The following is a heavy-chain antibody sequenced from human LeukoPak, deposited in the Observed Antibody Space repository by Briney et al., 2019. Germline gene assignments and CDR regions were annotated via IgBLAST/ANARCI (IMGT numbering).Heavy chain of an antibody. J-gene: IGHJ5*02. Sequence: GGSLRLSCAASGFTFSTYSMNWVRQAPGKGLEWVAYISSRSSATYYADSVKGRFTISRDNAKNSLYLQTNSLRDEDTAVYYCARGTGDPQRFDPWGQGTLVTVSS. CDR3: ARGTGDPQRFDP. V-gene: IGHV3-48*02. CDR1: GFTFSTYS. CDR2: ISSRSSAT. D-gene: IGHD4-17*01.